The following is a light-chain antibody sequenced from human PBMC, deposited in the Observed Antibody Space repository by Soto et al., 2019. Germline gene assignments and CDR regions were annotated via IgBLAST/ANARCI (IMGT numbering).Light chain of an antibody. J-gene: IGKJ1*01. V-gene: IGKV1-5*03. CDR3: KQYNSYSPT. CDR2: KAS. CDR1: QSISVW. Sequence: DIQITQSPSTLSACLGDRVTITCRSSQSISVWLAWYQQKAGKAPNLLIYKASRLESGVPSRFSGSGSETEFTLTISGLQTGDSATYYCKQYNSYSPTFGQGTKVDIK.